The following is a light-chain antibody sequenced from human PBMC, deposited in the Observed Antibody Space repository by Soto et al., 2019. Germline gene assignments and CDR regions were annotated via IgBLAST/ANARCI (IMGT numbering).Light chain of an antibody. CDR2: AAS. CDR3: QQSYRPVT. V-gene: IGKV1-39*01. CDR1: QSISSY. Sequence: DIQMTQSPSSLSASVGDRVTITCRASQSISSYLNWYQQKPGKAPKLLIYAASSLQSGVPSKISGSGSGTDFTLTISSLQPEDFATYYCQQSYRPVTFGQGTKVDIK. J-gene: IGKJ1*01.